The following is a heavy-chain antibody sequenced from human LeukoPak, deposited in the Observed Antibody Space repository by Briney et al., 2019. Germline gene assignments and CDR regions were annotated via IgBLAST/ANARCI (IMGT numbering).Heavy chain of an antibody. CDR3: TTDFYRGRQFDY. D-gene: IGHD2/OR15-2a*01. J-gene: IGHJ4*02. CDR1: GNTFTDLS. V-gene: IGHV1-24*01. CDR2: FDPEDVET. Sequence: ASVKVSCKVSGNTFTDLSMNWVRQAPGKGLEWMGGFDPEDVETIYAQKFQGRVTMTEDTSTATAYMELSSLRPDDTAVYYCTTDFYRGRQFDYWGQGTLVTVSS.